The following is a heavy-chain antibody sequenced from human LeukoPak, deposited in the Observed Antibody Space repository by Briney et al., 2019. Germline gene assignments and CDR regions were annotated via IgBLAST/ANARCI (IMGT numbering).Heavy chain of an antibody. CDR2: INHSGST. CDR3: ARGPAVYCSSTSCYWSRYFQH. J-gene: IGHJ1*01. CDR1: GGSFSGYY. V-gene: IGHV4-34*01. Sequence: SETPSLTCAVYGGSFSGYYWSWIRQPPGKGLEWIGEINHSGSTNYNPSLKSRVTISVDTSKNQFSLKLSSVTAADTAVYYCARGPAVYCSSTSCYWSRYFQHWGQGTLVTVSS. D-gene: IGHD2-2*01.